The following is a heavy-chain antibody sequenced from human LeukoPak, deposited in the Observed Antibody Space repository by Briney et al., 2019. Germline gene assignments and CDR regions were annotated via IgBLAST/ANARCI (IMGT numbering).Heavy chain of an antibody. Sequence: RGSLRLSCAASGLTFSSYEMNWVRQAPGPGLEWVSYISSSGSSIYYADSVKGRFTISRDNAKKSLYLQMHSLRAEDTAVYYCARDSHKFDSSGYYPDAFDIWGQGTMVTVSS. CDR3: ARDSHKFDSSGYYPDAFDI. CDR2: ISSSGSSI. J-gene: IGHJ3*02. CDR1: GLTFSSYE. D-gene: IGHD3-22*01. V-gene: IGHV3-48*03.